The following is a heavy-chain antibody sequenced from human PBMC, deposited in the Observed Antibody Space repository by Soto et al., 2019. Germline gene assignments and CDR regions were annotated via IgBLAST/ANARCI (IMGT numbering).Heavy chain of an antibody. Sequence: AGSLRLSCAASGFSFSTYSMAWVRQTPGKGLAWVSGLSGGGSNTFYADSVQGRFTISVDNSKNTVYLQMNSLRVEDTAVYYCARWDGYGDVWGQGTLVTVSS. V-gene: IGHV3-23*01. CDR2: LSGGGSNT. J-gene: IGHJ4*02. CDR3: ARWDGYGDV. D-gene: IGHD4-17*01. CDR1: GFSFSTYS.